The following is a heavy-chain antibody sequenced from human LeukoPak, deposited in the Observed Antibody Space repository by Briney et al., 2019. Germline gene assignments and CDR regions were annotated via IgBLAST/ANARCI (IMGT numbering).Heavy chain of an antibody. Sequence: GGSLRLSCAASGFTFSSYSMNWVRQAPGEGLEWVSYISSSSSTIYYADSVKGRFTIPRDNAKNSLYLQMNSLRAEDTAVYYCARDGVYYDFWSGYPGLFDYWGQGTLVTVSS. D-gene: IGHD3-3*01. CDR2: ISSSSSTI. CDR3: ARDGVYYDFWSGYPGLFDY. J-gene: IGHJ4*02. CDR1: GFTFSSYS. V-gene: IGHV3-48*01.